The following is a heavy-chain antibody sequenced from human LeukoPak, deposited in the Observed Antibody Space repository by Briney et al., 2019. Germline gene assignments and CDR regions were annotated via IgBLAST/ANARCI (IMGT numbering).Heavy chain of an antibody. D-gene: IGHD3-10*01. CDR1: GGSISSGGYS. J-gene: IGHJ4*02. Sequence: PSQTLSLTCAVSGGSISSGGYSTSSIRQPPGKGLEWIGYIYHSGSTYYNPSLKSRVTISVDRSKNQFSLKLSSVTAADTAVYYCARGYHYYGSGSPAFDYWGQGTLVTVSS. CDR2: IYHSGST. CDR3: ARGYHYYGSGSPAFDY. V-gene: IGHV4-30-2*01.